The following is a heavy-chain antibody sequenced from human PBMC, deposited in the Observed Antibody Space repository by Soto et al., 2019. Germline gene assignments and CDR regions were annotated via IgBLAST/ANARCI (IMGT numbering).Heavy chain of an antibody. J-gene: IGHJ4*02. CDR2: ISGSGDST. CDR3: AKRATGTYFDY. V-gene: IGHV3-23*01. Sequence: GGSQRLSYAASGFTFSGYAVSWVRQAPGKGLEWVSVISGSGDSTYYADSVKGRFTISRDNSKNTLYLQMNSLRAEDTAVYYCAKRATGTYFDYWGQGTLVTVSS. CDR1: GFTFSGYA. D-gene: IGHD1-7*01.